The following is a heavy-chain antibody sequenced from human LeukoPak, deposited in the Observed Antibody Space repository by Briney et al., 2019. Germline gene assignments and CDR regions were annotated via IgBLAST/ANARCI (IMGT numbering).Heavy chain of an antibody. Sequence: ASVKVSCKVSGYTLSELSIHWVRQAPGKGLEWMGGFDPEDSEQIYAKKFQGRVTMTEDTSTDTAYMELSSLRSEDTAVYYCATGSLAGSRRDDAFDIWGQGTMVTVSS. V-gene: IGHV1-24*01. CDR3: ATGSLAGSRRDDAFDI. D-gene: IGHD6-19*01. CDR1: GYTLSELS. J-gene: IGHJ3*02. CDR2: FDPEDSEQ.